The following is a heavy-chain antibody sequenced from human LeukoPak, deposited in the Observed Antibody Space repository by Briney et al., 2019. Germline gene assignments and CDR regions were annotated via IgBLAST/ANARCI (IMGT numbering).Heavy chain of an antibody. CDR2: INSNSGDT. Sequence: GASVKVSCKTSGYTFTGYYMHWVRQAPGQGLEWMEWINSNSGDTNYAQKFQGRVTMTRDTSISTAYMELSRLRSDDSAVYYCARDGGTAMGVIDYWGQGILVTVSS. V-gene: IGHV1-2*02. CDR1: GYTFTGYY. J-gene: IGHJ4*02. CDR3: ARDGGTAMGVIDY. D-gene: IGHD5-18*01.